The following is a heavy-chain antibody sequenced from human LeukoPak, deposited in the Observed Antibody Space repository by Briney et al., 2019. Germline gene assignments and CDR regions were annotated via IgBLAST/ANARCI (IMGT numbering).Heavy chain of an antibody. CDR1: GYTFTSYG. D-gene: IGHD4-23*01. V-gene: IGHV1-18*01. Sequence: ASVNVSCKASGYTFTSYGITWVRQAPGQGLERMGWISSYNGDTKYAQKVQGRVTVTTDTSTSTAYMELRSLSLDDTAVYYCARGDYGGGFDYWGQGTLVTVSS. CDR3: ARGDYGGGFDY. J-gene: IGHJ4*02. CDR2: ISSYNGDT.